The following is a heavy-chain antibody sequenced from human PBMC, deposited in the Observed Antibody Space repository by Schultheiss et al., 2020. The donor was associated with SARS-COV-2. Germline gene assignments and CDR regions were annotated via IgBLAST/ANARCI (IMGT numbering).Heavy chain of an antibody. J-gene: IGHJ6*02. CDR2: TRNKANSYTT. D-gene: IGHD6-13*01. V-gene: IGHV3-72*01. CDR3: ARCNSRIGLGSKIHPYYYGMDV. Sequence: GGSLRLSCAASGFTFSDHYMDWVRQAPGKGLEWVGRTRNKANSYTTEYAASVKGRFTISRDDSKNSLYLQMNSLKTEDTAVYYCARCNSRIGLGSKIHPYYYGMDVWGQGTTVTVSS. CDR1: GFTFSDHY.